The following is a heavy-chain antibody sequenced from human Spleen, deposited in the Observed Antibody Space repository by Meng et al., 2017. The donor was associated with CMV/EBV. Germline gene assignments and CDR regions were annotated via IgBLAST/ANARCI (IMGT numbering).Heavy chain of an antibody. D-gene: IGHD6-6*01. Sequence: GESLKISCAASGFTFSDHYMSWIRQAPGKGLEWVANIKEDGSEKYYVDSVKGRFTISRDNAKNSLFLQMNSLRAEDTAVYYCAREGIAAPYYYYYGMDVWGQGTTVTVSS. J-gene: IGHJ6*02. V-gene: IGHV3-7*01. CDR1: GFTFSDHY. CDR2: IKEDGSEK. CDR3: AREGIAAPYYYYYGMDV.